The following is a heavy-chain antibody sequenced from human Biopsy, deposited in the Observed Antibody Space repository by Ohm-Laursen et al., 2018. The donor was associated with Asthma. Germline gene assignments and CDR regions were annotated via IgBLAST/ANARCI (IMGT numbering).Heavy chain of an antibody. Sequence: SLRLSCAASGFTFGDYWMSWVRQVPGEGLEWVANIKHGGTEKNHVDSLKGRFTISRDNAKNSLYLQMNSLRAEDTAVYYCARTFHFWSPYHAEHYQLWGQGTLVTVSS. CDR3: ARTFHFWSPYHAEHYQL. J-gene: IGHJ1*01. V-gene: IGHV3-7*01. D-gene: IGHD3-3*02. CDR2: IKHGGTEK. CDR1: GFTFGDYW.